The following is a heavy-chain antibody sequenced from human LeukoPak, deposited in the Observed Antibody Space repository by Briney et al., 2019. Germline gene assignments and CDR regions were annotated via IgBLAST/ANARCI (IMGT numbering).Heavy chain of an antibody. D-gene: IGHD6-13*01. J-gene: IGHJ6*03. V-gene: IGHV3-30*02. CDR2: IWYGGSNK. CDR3: AKDRASHYIAAAGKPIYYYYYMDV. Sequence: GGSLRLSCAASGFTFSSYGMHWVRQAPGKGLEWVAVIWYGGSNKYYADSVKGRFTISRDNSKNTLYLQMNSLRAEDTAVYYCAKDRASHYIAAAGKPIYYYYYMDVWGKGTTVTVAS. CDR1: GFTFSSYG.